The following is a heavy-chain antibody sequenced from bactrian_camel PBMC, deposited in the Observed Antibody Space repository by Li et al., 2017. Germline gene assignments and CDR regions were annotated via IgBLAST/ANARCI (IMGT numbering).Heavy chain of an antibody. D-gene: IGHD2*01. CDR3: GAQRVPYCHGLFSH. V-gene: IGHV3S26*01. Sequence: VQLVESGGGSVQAGGSLRLSCSFDGYTYSSYCMGWFRQAPGKEREGVAGIESDGVTTYGEAVKGRATISLDNVKRTLYLQMNNLKPEDTAMFYCGAQRVPYCHGLFSHWGQGTQVTVS. J-gene: IGHJ4*01. CDR2: IESDGVT. CDR1: GYTYSSYC.